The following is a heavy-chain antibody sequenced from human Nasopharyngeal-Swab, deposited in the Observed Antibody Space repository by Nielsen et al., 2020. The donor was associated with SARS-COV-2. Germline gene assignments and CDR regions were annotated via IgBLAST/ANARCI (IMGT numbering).Heavy chain of an antibody. J-gene: IGHJ5*02. D-gene: IGHD3-10*01. CDR2: IYYSGST. V-gene: IGHV4-39*07. CDR1: GGSISSSSYY. Sequence: SETLSLTCTVSGGSISSSSYYWGWIRQPPGKGLEWIGSIYYSGSTYYNPSLKSRVTISVDKSKNQFSLKLSSVTAADTAVYYCARDPRMVQGVILYNWFDPWGQGTLVTVSS. CDR3: ARDPRMVQGVILYNWFDP.